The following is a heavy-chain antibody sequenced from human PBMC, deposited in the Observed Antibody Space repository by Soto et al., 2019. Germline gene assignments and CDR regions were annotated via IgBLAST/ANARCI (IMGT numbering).Heavy chain of an antibody. V-gene: IGHV1-3*01. D-gene: IGHD2-2*01. Sequence: KFQGRVTITRDTSASTAYMELSSLRSEDTAVYYCARAYIAVAPYGMDVWGQGTTVTVSS. J-gene: IGHJ6*02. CDR3: ARAYIAVAPYGMDV.